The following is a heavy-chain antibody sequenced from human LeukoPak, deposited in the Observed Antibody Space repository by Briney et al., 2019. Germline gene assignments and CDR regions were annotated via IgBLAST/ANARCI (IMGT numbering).Heavy chain of an antibody. V-gene: IGHV3-48*02. J-gene: IGHJ5*02. Sequence: GGSLRLSCAASGFTFRTYGMNWVRQAPGKGLEWVSYISSSSSAKYYGDSVKGRFTTSRDNAKDSLYLQMNSLREEDTAIYYCARELVQCSGGSCYGSGFDTWGQGILVTVSS. D-gene: IGHD2-15*01. CDR1: GFTFRTYG. CDR2: ISSSSSAK. CDR3: ARELVQCSGGSCYGSGFDT.